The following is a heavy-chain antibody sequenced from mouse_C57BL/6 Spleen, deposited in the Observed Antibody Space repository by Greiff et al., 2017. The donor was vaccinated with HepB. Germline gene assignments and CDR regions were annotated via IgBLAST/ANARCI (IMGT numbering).Heavy chain of an antibody. D-gene: IGHD2-2*01. Sequence: QVQLQQPGAELVKPGASVKLSCKASGYTFTSYWMHWVKQRPGQGLEWIGMIHPNSGSTNYNEKFKSKATLTVDKSSSTAYMQLSSLTSEDSAVYYCARGGDMVTTTYLDYWGQGTTLTVSS. CDR3: ARGGDMVTTTYLDY. J-gene: IGHJ2*01. CDR1: GYTFTSYW. CDR2: IHPNSGST. V-gene: IGHV1-64*01.